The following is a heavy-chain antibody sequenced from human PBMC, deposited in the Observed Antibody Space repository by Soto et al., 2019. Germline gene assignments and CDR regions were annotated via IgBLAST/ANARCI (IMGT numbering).Heavy chain of an antibody. J-gene: IGHJ6*02. V-gene: IGHV5-51*01. D-gene: IGHD5-18*01. Sequence: PGESQKISCKGSGYSFTSYWIGWVRQMPGKSLEWMGIIYPGDSDTRCSPSFQGQVTISADKSTSTAYLQWSSLKASDTAMYYCGRTESGYSYGFADVWGQGTTVTVSS. CDR2: IYPGDSDT. CDR1: GYSFTSYW. CDR3: GRTESGYSYGFADV.